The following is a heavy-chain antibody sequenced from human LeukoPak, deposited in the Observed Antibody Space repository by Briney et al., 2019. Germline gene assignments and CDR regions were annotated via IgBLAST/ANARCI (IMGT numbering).Heavy chain of an antibody. V-gene: IGHV3-30*04. Sequence: GGSLRLSCATSGFTFSMSSMHWVRLAPGKGLEWLAGISFDGANKFSGDSVKGRFTISRDNAKKSLYLQMNGLRAEDTAVYYCARVKAETYDDVLSLFDHWGQGTLVTVSS. CDR1: GFTFSMSS. CDR3: ARVKAETYDDVLSLFDH. D-gene: IGHD3-9*01. CDR2: ISFDGANK. J-gene: IGHJ4*02.